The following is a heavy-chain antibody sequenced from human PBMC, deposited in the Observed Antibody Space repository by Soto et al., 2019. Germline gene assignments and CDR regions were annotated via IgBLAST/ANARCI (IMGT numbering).Heavy chain of an antibody. V-gene: IGHV1-8*02. J-gene: IGHJ2*01. D-gene: IGHD3-22*01. Sequence: ASVKVSCKASAGTFRSYDISWVRQAPGQGLEWMGWMNPNSGNTGYAQKFQGRVTMTRNTSISTAYMELSSLRSEDTAVYYYDSRPLQWYFDLWGRGTLVTVSS. CDR1: AGTFRSYD. CDR2: MNPNSGNT. CDR3: DSRPLQWYFDL.